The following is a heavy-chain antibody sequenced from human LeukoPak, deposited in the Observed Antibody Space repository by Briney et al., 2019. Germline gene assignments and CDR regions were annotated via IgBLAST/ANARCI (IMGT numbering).Heavy chain of an antibody. Sequence: SVKVSCKASGGTFISYAISWVRQAPGQGLEWMGGIIPIFGTANYAQKFQGRVTITADESTSTAYMELSSLRSEDTAVYYCARDGARISGYYYGYDAFDIWGQGTMVTVSS. D-gene: IGHD3-22*01. J-gene: IGHJ3*02. CDR2: IIPIFGTA. CDR1: GGTFISYA. CDR3: ARDGARISGYYYGYDAFDI. V-gene: IGHV1-69*13.